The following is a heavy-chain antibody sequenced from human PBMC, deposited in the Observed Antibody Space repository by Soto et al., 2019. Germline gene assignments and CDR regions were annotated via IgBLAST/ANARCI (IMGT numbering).Heavy chain of an antibody. Sequence: QVHLVQSGSEVKTAGAAVKVSCKASGYTFSDYGVSWVRQAPGPGLEWMGWINVYSGTTNYLPKFQGRVTMTTDTATSTLYLDLRDLSSEEAAVYYCARGRGGYLASSGHTHNYLDYWGQGTLVTVSS. J-gene: IGHJ4*02. V-gene: IGHV1-18*01. CDR2: INVYSGTT. CDR3: ARGRGGYLASSGHTHNYLDY. CDR1: GYTFSDYG. D-gene: IGHD3-22*01.